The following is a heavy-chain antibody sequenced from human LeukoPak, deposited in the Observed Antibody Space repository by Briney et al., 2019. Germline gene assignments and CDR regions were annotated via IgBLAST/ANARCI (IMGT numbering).Heavy chain of an antibody. CDR1: GFAFSDCW. CDR3: VRDGGVSGYDLLDY. V-gene: IGHV3-7*01. J-gene: IGHJ4*02. CDR2: INQDGSKE. Sequence: GGSLRPSCAASGFAFSDCWMTWVRQAPGKGLEWVAHINQDGSKEHYMDSVKARFTISRDNAKNSLSLQMNSLRAEDTAVYYCVRDGGVSGYDLLDYWGQGTLVTVSS. D-gene: IGHD5-12*01.